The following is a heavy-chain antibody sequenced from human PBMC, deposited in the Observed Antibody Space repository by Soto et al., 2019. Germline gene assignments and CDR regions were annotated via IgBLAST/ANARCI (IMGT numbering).Heavy chain of an antibody. CDR3: ARDRGHSSGYYPYWFDP. D-gene: IGHD3-22*01. J-gene: IGHJ5*02. Sequence: QVQLVQSGAEVKKPGSSVKVSCKASGGTFSSYAITWVRQATGQGLEWMGGIIPIFGTANYAQKFQARVTITADESTSTAYMELSSLRSEDTAVYYCARDRGHSSGYYPYWFDPWGQGTLVTVSS. CDR1: GGTFSSYA. V-gene: IGHV1-69*12. CDR2: IIPIFGTA.